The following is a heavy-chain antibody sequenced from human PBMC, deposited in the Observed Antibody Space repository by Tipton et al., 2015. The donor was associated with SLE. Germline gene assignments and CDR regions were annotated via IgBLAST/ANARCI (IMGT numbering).Heavy chain of an antibody. J-gene: IGHJ6*02. CDR2: ISYDGSNK. Sequence: SLRLSCAASGFTFSSYAMHWVRQAPGKGLEWVAVISYDGSNKYYADSVKGLFTISRDNSKNTLYLQMNSLRAEDTAVYYCARELLPYYGMDVWGQGTTVTVSS. CDR3: ARELLPYYGMDV. V-gene: IGHV3-30*04. D-gene: IGHD2-15*01. CDR1: GFTFSSYA.